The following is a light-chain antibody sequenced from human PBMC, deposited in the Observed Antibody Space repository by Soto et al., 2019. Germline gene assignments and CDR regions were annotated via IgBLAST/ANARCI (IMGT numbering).Light chain of an antibody. CDR3: QQYNSYSLT. Sequence: DIQMTQSPSTLSAAVGDKVSMTCRASQSISNWLAWYQQKPGKAPKLLIYDASSLESGVPSRFSGSGSGTEFTLTISSLQPDDFATYYCQQYNSYSLTFGQGTKVDIK. V-gene: IGKV1-5*01. CDR2: DAS. J-gene: IGKJ1*01. CDR1: QSISNW.